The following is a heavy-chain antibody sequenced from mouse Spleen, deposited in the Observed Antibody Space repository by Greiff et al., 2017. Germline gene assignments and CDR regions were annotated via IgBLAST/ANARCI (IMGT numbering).Heavy chain of an antibody. CDR2: IWGGGST. CDR1: GFSLSRYS. CDR3: ARNWVDGYGLDY. J-gene: IGHJ2*01. D-gene: IGHD2-2*01. V-gene: IGHV2-6-4*01. Sequence: VKLVESGPGLVAPSQSLSITCPVSGFSLSRYSVHWVRQPPGKGLEWLGMIWGGGSTDYNSALKSRLSISKDNSKSQVFLKMNSLQTDDTAMYYCARNWVDGYGLDYWGQGTTLTVSS.